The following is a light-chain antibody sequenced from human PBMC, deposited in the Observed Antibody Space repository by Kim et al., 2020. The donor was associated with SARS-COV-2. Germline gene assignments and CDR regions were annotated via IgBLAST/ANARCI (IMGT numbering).Light chain of an antibody. CDR2: QDY. V-gene: IGLV3-1*01. CDR3: QAWDSTTVI. J-gene: IGLJ2*01. CDR1: RLGNKY. Sequence: SYELTQPHSVSVSPGQTVSITCSGDRLGNKYACWYQQRPGQSPVLVIYQDYKRPSGIPGRFSGSNSGNTATLTISGTQALDEADYYCQAWDSTTVIFGGGTKLTIL.